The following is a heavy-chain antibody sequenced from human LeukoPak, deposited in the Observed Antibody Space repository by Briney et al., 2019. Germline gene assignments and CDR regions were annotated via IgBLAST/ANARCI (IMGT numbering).Heavy chain of an antibody. CDR2: ISGSGGST. Sequence: ETLSLTCTVSGGSVSSSAYYWGWIRQPPGKGLEWVSAISGSGGSTYYADSVKGRFTISRDNSKNTLYLQMNSLRAEDTAVYYCANTYSSGWYVRYFQHWGQGTLVTVSS. CDR1: GGSVSSSAYY. D-gene: IGHD6-19*01. V-gene: IGHV3-23*01. J-gene: IGHJ1*01. CDR3: ANTYSSGWYVRYFQH.